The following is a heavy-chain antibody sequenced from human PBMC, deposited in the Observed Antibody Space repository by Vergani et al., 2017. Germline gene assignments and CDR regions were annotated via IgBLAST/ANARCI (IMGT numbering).Heavy chain of an antibody. D-gene: IGHD3-9*01. CDR3: VRDAINYHFVTRYYFGLGS. CDR2: VSHSGST. CDR1: NSSIHSNYY. J-gene: IGHJ5*01. Sequence: QVQLQESGPGLVQPAETLSLTCVVSNSSIHSNYYWGWIRQSPGKRLEWIGSVSHSGSTFSNPSLKSRVTISVDKSKKLISLILNSVTAAGTAVYYGVRDAINYHFVTRYYFGLGSWGQGTLVTGSS. V-gene: IGHV4-38-2*01.